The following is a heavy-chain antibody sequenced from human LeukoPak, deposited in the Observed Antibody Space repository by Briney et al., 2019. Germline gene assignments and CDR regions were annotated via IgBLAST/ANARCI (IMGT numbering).Heavy chain of an antibody. J-gene: IGHJ4*02. CDR3: ARWYGSGWASDY. CDR2: IHYSGST. CDR1: GGTISSYY. Sequence: SETLSLTCTVSGGTISSYYWNWIRQPPGKGGEWIGYIHYSGSTKYNPSLKSRVTISVDTSRNQFSLKLSSVTAADTAVYYCARWYGSGWASDYWGQGTLVTVSS. D-gene: IGHD6-19*01. V-gene: IGHV4-59*08.